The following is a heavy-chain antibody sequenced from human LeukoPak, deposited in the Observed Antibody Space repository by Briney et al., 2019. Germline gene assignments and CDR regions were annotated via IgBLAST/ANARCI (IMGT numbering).Heavy chain of an antibody. J-gene: IGHJ4*02. D-gene: IGHD3-22*01. V-gene: IGHV1-69*04. CDR2: IIPILGIA. Sequence: ASVKVSCKASGYTFTSYDINWVRQAPGQGLAWMGRIIPILGIANYAQKFQGRVTITADKSTSTAYMELSSLRSEDTAVYYCAWSPFTYYYDSSGYYSNRINDYWGQGTLVTVSS. CDR1: GYTFTSYD. CDR3: AWSPFTYYYDSSGYYSNRINDY.